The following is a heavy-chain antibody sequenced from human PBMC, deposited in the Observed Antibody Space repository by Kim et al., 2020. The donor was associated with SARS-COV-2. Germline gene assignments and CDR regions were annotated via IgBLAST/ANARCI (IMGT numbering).Heavy chain of an antibody. CDR3: ARASPITMVRGVISWFDP. J-gene: IGHJ5*02. D-gene: IGHD3-10*01. V-gene: IGHV4-59*01. Sequence: KSRVTISVDTSKNQFSLKLSSVTAADTAVYYCARASPITMVRGVISWFDPWGQGTLVTVSS.